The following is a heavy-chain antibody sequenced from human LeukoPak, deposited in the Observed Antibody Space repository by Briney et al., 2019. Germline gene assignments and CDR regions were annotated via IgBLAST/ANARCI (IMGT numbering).Heavy chain of an antibody. J-gene: IGHJ5*02. CDR2: IYPGDSDT. CDR3: ARHSRRQMATICNWFDP. V-gene: IGHV5-51*01. D-gene: IGHD5-24*01. Sequence: GESLKISCKGSGYSFTSYWIGWVRQMPGKGLEWMGIIYPGDSDTRYSPSFQGQVTISADKSISTAYLQWSSLKASDTAMYYCARHSRRQMATICNWFDPWGQGTLVTVSS. CDR1: GYSFTSYW.